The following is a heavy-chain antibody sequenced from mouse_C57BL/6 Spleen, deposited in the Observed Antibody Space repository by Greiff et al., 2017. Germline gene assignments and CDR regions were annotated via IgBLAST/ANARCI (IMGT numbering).Heavy chain of an antibody. J-gene: IGHJ2*01. Sequence: EVKLVESGGGLVKPGGSLKLSCAASGFTFSDYGMHWVRQAPEKGLEWVAYISSGSSTIYYADTVKGRFTISRDKAKNTLFLQMTSLRSEDTAMYYCASNSYYFDYWGQGTTLTVSS. CDR3: ASNSYYFDY. V-gene: IGHV5-17*01. CDR1: GFTFSDYG. D-gene: IGHD4-1*02. CDR2: ISSGSSTI.